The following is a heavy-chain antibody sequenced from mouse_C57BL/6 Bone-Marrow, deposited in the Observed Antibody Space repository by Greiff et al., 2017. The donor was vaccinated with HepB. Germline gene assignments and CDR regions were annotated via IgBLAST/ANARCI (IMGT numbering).Heavy chain of an antibody. CDR1: GYTFTSYW. J-gene: IGHJ1*03. Sequence: VQLQQPGAELVKPGASVKLSCKASGYTFTSYWMHWVKQRPGQGLEWIGMIHPNSGSTNYNEKFKSKATLTVDKSSSTAYMQLSSLTSEDSAVYYCAGDYYGSSYRWYFDVWGTGTTVTVSS. D-gene: IGHD1-1*01. CDR2: IHPNSGST. V-gene: IGHV1-64*01. CDR3: AGDYYGSSYRWYFDV.